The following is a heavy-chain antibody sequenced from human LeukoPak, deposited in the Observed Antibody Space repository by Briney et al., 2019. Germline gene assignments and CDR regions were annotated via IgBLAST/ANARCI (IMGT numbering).Heavy chain of an antibody. D-gene: IGHD5-12*01. Sequence: GASVKVSCKASGYTFTGYYMHWVRQAPGQGLEWMGWINPNSGGTNYARKFQGRVTMTRDTSISTAYMELSRLRSDDTAVYYCARAPRRIVATIGGYWGQGTLVTVSS. CDR3: ARAPRRIVATIGGY. CDR2: INPNSGGT. CDR1: GYTFTGYY. V-gene: IGHV1-2*02. J-gene: IGHJ4*02.